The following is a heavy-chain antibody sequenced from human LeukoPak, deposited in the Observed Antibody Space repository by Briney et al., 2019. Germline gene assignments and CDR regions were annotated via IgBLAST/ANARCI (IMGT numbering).Heavy chain of an antibody. CDR2: INSDGSST. D-gene: IGHD3-10*01. Sequence: GGSLRLSCAASGFTLCSYWMHWARHAPAKGLVWVSRINSDGSSTSHADSVKGRFAISRDNAKNTLYLQMNSLRAEDTAVYYCARDLTGNVLDYWGQGTLVTVSS. CDR1: GFTLCSYW. V-gene: IGHV3-74*01. CDR3: ARDLTGNVLDY. J-gene: IGHJ4*02.